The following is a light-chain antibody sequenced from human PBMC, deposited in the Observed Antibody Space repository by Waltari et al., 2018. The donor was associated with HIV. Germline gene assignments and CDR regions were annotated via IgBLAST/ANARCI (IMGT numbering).Light chain of an antibody. J-gene: IGLJ3*02. CDR2: DVN. Sequence: QSALTQPASVSGSPGQSITLSCSGTWSDIGSYDLVSWYQHFPGKAPKPILYDVNKRPSGVSPRYSGSKSGNTASLVISGLQSEDEADYYCCSYAGSGTFVVFGGGTRLTV. V-gene: IGLV2-23*02. CDR3: CSYAGSGTFVV. CDR1: WSDIGSYDL.